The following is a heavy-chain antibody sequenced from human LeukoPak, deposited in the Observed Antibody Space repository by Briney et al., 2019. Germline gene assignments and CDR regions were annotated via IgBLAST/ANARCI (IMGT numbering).Heavy chain of an antibody. CDR3: ASARTSSRSWFTFDY. CDR1: GGSISSSSYY. D-gene: IGHD6-13*01. Sequence: SETLSPTCTVSGGSISSSSYYWGWIRQPPGKGLEWIGSIYYSGSTYYNPSLKSRVTISVDTSKNQLSLKLSSVTAADTAVYYCASARTSSRSWFTFDYWGQGILVTVSS. CDR2: IYYSGST. V-gene: IGHV4-39*01. J-gene: IGHJ4*02.